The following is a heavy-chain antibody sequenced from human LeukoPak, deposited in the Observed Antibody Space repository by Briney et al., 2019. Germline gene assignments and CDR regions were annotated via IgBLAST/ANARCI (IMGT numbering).Heavy chain of an antibody. J-gene: IGHJ1*01. CDR2: INPNSGDT. V-gene: IGHV1-2*02. CDR3: ARGYYDSSDFEYFQH. Sequence: ASVKVSCKASGYTFTDYSLHWVRQAPGQGLEWMAWINPNSGDTNFAQKFQGRVTMTRDTSISTVYMELSRLRSDDTAVFFCARGYYDSSDFEYFQHWGQGTLVTVSS. CDR1: GYTFTDYS. D-gene: IGHD3-22*01.